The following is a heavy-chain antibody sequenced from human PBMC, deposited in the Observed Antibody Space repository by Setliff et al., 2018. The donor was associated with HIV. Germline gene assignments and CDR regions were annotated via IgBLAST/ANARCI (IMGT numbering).Heavy chain of an antibody. D-gene: IGHD3-9*01. J-gene: IGHJ5*02. V-gene: IGHV4-59*08. Sequence: SETLSLTCTVSGGPISRYYWSWIRQPPGKGLEWIAYIFYRGSTNYNPSLKSRVTISVDSSKNQFSLKLSSVTAADTAVYYCARHRYYDILFDPWGQGTLVTVSS. CDR3: ARHRYYDILFDP. CDR2: IFYRGST. CDR1: GGPISRYY.